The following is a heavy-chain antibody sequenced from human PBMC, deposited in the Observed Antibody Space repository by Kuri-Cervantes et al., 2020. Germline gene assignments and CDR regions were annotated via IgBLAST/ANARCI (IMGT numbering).Heavy chain of an antibody. D-gene: IGHD3-10*01. CDR2: IWYDGSNK. Sequence: GGSLRLSCAASGFTFSSYGMHWVRQAPGKGLEWVAAIWYDGSNKYYADSVKGRFTISRDNSKNTLYLQMNSLRAEDTAVYYCARQALRITMVRGGYGMDVWGQGTTVTVSS. CDR1: GFTFSSYG. CDR3: ARQALRITMVRGGYGMDV. J-gene: IGHJ6*02. V-gene: IGHV3-33*01.